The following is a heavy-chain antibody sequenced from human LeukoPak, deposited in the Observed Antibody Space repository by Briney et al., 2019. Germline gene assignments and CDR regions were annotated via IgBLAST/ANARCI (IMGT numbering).Heavy chain of an antibody. CDR3: ARSAHYSQFDY. CDR2: IYYSGSP. D-gene: IGHD3-22*01. V-gene: IGHV4-59*01. J-gene: IGHJ4*02. Sequence: PSETLSLTCTVSSGSISSYYWSWIRQPPGKGLEWIGYIYYSGSPNYNPSLKSRVTISVVTSKNQFSLKLRSVTAADTAVYYCARSAHYSQFDYWGQGTLVTVSS. CDR1: SGSISSYY.